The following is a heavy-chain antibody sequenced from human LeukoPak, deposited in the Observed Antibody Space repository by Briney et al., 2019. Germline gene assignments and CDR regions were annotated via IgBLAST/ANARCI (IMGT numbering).Heavy chain of an antibody. J-gene: IGHJ4*02. V-gene: IGHV3-74*01. CDR1: GFTFSSYW. CDR2: INSDGRST. CDR3: ARGYGGVVDY. D-gene: IGHD3-16*01. Sequence: GGSLRLSCAASGFTFSSYWMHWVRQAPGKGLVWVSRINSDGRSTNYADSVQGRFTISRDNANNTLSLQMNSLRAEDTAVYYCARGYGGVVDYWGQGTLVTVSS.